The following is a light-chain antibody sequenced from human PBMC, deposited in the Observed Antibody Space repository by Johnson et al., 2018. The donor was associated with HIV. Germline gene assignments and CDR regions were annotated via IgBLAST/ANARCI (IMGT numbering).Light chain of an antibody. CDR1: SSNIGNNY. V-gene: IGLV1-51*01. J-gene: IGLJ1*01. CDR2: DNN. CDR3: GTWDSSLSTGGNV. Sequence: QSVLTQPPSVSAAPGQKVTISCSGSSSNIGNNYVSWYQHFPGTAPKLLIYDNNKRPSGIPDRFSGSKSGTSATLGITGLQTGDEADYYCGTWDSSLSTGGNVFGTGTKVTVL.